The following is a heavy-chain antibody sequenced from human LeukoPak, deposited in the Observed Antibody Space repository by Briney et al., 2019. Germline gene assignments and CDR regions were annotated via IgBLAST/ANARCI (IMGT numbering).Heavy chain of an antibody. CDR2: SNHSGST. V-gene: IGHV4-34*01. CDR3: ARGVTIFGVVIYYFDY. J-gene: IGHJ4*02. D-gene: IGHD3-3*01. CDR1: GGAVSGYY. Sequence: SDTQSLTCAVYGGAVSGYYGSWSRHPTGKVLDRIGESNHSGSTNYNPSLKSRVTISVDTSKNQFSLKLSSVTAADTAVYYCARGVTIFGVVIYYFDYWGQGTLVTVSS.